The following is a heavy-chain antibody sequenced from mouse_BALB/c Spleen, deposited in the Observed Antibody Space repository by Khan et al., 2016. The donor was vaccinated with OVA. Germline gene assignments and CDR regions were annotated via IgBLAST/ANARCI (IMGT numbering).Heavy chain of an antibody. J-gene: IGHJ2*01. CDR3: TRDRIDY. CDR2: INPTSGYT. V-gene: IGHV1-7*01. CDR1: GYTFTTYW. Sequence: QVQLKESGAELAKPGASVKMSCKASGYTFTTYWMPWVKQRPGQGLEWIGYINPTSGYTDYNDKFKDRATLSADKSSSTAYMQLNSLTSEDSAVYYCTRDRIDYWGQGTTLTVSS.